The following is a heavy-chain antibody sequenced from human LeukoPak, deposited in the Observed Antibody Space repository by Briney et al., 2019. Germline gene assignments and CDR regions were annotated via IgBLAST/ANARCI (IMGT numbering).Heavy chain of an antibody. CDR2: IYYSGST. Sequence: SETLSLTCTVSGGSISSYYWSWIRQPPGKGLEWIGYIYYSGSTNYNPSLKSRVTISVDTSKNQFSLKLSSVTAADTAVYYCASLAGDYQAADAFDIWGQGTMVTVSS. CDR1: GGSISSYY. CDR3: ASLAGDYQAADAFDI. D-gene: IGHD4-17*01. J-gene: IGHJ3*02. V-gene: IGHV4-59*01.